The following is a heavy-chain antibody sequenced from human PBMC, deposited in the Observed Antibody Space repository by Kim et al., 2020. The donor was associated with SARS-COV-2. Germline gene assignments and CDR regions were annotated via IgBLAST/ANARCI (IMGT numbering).Heavy chain of an antibody. D-gene: IGHD2-8*01. Sequence: GRFTISRDNAKNALYLQMNSLRIEDTAVYHCARAPRQCSNGVCYGPRFDYWGQGTLVTVSS. J-gene: IGHJ4*02. CDR3: ARAPRQCSNGVCYGPRFDY. V-gene: IGHV3-11*06.